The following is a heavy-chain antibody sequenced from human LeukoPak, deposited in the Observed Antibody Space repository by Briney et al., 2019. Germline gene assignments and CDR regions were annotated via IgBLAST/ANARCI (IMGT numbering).Heavy chain of an antibody. CDR3: AKVSNGYYTAWYGGSFDS. Sequence: GGTLRLSCAASGFTFSSYGMTWVRQAPGKGLEWVSGISGSGGSTYYADSVKGRFTISRDNSKNTLYLQMNSLRAEDTAVYYCAKVSNGYYTAWYGGSFDSWGQGTLVTVSS. V-gene: IGHV3-23*01. CDR2: ISGSGGST. CDR1: GFTFSSYG. D-gene: IGHD6-19*01. J-gene: IGHJ4*02.